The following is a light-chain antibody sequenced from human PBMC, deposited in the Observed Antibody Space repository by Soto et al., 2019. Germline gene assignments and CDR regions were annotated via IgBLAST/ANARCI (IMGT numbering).Light chain of an antibody. V-gene: IGKV3-20*01. CDR1: QSVSSNH. CDR3: QQYSSSRT. CDR2: GGS. Sequence: DIVLTQAPVTLALSSGARPTLYCRASQSVSSNHLAWYQQTPGQAPRLLISGGSSRATGIPVRFSGSGSATYFTLTITRLEPEDFAMYYCQQYSSSRTFGQGTKVDIK. J-gene: IGKJ1*01.